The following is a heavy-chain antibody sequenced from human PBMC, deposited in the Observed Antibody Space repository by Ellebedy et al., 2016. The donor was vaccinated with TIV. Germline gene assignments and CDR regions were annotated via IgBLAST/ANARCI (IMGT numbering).Heavy chain of an antibody. CDR1: GFNVSDKY. CDR3: ATRQDSYDSSGDCYGLGDAFDM. CDR2: LYSRGTT. J-gene: IGHJ3*02. Sequence: GESLKISCAASGFNVSDKYVTWVRQAPGKGPEWVSVLYSRGTTYYADSVEGRFTISRDNSKNTLYLQMNSLRVEDTAVYYCATRQDSYDSSGDCYGLGDAFDMWGQGTMVTVSS. V-gene: IGHV3-66*01. D-gene: IGHD3-22*01.